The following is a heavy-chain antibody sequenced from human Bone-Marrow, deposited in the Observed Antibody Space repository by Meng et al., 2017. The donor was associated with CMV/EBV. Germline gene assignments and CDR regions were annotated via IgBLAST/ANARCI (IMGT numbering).Heavy chain of an antibody. J-gene: IGHJ4*02. D-gene: IGHD3-10*01. CDR2: IKHDGSEK. V-gene: IGHV3-7*01. CDR1: GFILNDYW. Sequence: GESLKISCAASGFILNDYWMTWIRQAPGKGLEWVAKIKHDGSEKYYVDTVKGRFSISRDNAKNSLYLQMNSLRVEETAVYYFARDLFGVVSAAGGGQGALVTVSS. CDR3: ARDLFGVVSAAG.